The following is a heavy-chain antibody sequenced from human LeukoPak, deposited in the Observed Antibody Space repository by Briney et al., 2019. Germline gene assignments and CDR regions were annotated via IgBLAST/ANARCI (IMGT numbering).Heavy chain of an antibody. CDR3: ARGIAAAGTDARRGFDY. D-gene: IGHD6-13*01. CDR1: GGSFSGYY. Sequence: PSETLSLTCAVYGGSFSGYYWSWIRQPPGKGLEWIGEIKHSGSTNYNPSLKSRVTISVDTSKNQFSLKLSSVTAEATAVYYCARGIAAAGTDARRGFDYWGQGTLVTVSS. V-gene: IGHV4-34*01. J-gene: IGHJ4*02. CDR2: IKHSGST.